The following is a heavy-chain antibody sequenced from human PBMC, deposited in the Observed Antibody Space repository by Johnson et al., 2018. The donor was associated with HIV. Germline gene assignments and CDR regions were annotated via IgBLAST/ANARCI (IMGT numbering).Heavy chain of an antibody. D-gene: IGHD6-19*01. CDR1: GFTVSSNY. CDR3: ARDQSNGWNRGAFDI. CDR2: IRYDGSNK. Sequence: QMQLVESGGGVVQPGRSLRLSCAASGFTVSSNYMSWVRQAPGKGLEWVAFIRYDGSNKYYADSVKGRFTISRDNSKNTLYLHMNSLRAEDTAVYYCARDQSNGWNRGAFDIWGQGTVVTVSS. V-gene: IGHV3-33*08. J-gene: IGHJ3*02.